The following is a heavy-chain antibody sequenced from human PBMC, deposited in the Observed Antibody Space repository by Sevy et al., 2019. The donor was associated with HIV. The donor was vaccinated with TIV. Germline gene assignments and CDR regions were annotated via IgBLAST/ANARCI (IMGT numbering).Heavy chain of an antibody. CDR2: IRYDGSDK. Sequence: GGSLILSCTASGFTFSNFGMHWVRQVPGKGLEWVTFIRYDGSDKYYAASVKGRFTISRADSKTTLYLQMDSLRAEDTAIYYCAKDLAGPGRRYFDYWGQGTLVTVSS. CDR3: AKDLAGPGRRYFDY. J-gene: IGHJ4*02. V-gene: IGHV3-30*02. D-gene: IGHD6-13*01. CDR1: GFTFSNFG.